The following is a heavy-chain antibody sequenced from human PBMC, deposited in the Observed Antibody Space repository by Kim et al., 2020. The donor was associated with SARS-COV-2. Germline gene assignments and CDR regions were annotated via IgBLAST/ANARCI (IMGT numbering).Heavy chain of an antibody. J-gene: IGHJ4*02. D-gene: IGHD5-12*01. CDR2: ISLRGNII. CDR3: ARHRARVATIIDS. Sequence: PGKGLERVTYISLRGNIIYCADSVKGRFTISGDNARKSLYLEMNSLRAEDTAVYYCARHRARVATIIDSWGQETLVTVSS. V-gene: IGHV3-11*01.